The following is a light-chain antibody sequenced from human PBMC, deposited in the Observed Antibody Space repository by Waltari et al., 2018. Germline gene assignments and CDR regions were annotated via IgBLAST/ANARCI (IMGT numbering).Light chain of an antibody. CDR3: QQRNISPLT. CDR2: DTS. CDR1: QSVSNS. V-gene: IGKV3-11*01. Sequence: EVVLTQSPATLSLSPGEGATLSCRASQSVSNSLAWYQQKPGQPPRLLIYDTSNRASGIPARFTAYGSGTDFTLSITSLEPEDFAVSYCQQRNISPLTFGGGTKVEIK. J-gene: IGKJ4*01.